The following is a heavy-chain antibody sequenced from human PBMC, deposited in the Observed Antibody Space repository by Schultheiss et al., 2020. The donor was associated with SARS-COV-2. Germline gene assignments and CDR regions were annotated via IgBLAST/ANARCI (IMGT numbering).Heavy chain of an antibody. V-gene: IGHV4-34*01. CDR3: ARDRGIAAAGPYYYYGMDV. J-gene: IGHJ6*02. Sequence: SETLSLTCAVYGGSFSGYYWSWIRQPPGKGLEWIGEINHSGSTNYNPSLKSRVTISVDTSKNQFSLKLSSVTAADTAVYYCARDRGIAAAGPYYYYGMDVWGQGTMVTVSS. CDR2: INHSGST. CDR1: GGSFSGYY. D-gene: IGHD6-13*01.